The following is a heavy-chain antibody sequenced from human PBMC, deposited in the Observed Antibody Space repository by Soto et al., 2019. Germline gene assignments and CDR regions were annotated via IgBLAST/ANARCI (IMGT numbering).Heavy chain of an antibody. J-gene: IGHJ3*02. CDR3: ARGGLVIKYDAFDI. Sequence: QVQLQESGPGLVKPSQTLSLTCTVSGGSISSGGYYWSWIRQHPGKGLEWIGYIYYSGSTYYNPSLKSRVTISVDTSKNQFSLKLSSVTAADTAVYYCARGGLVIKYDAFDIWGQGTMVTVSS. CDR1: GGSISSGGYY. CDR2: IYYSGST. D-gene: IGHD3-9*01. V-gene: IGHV4-31*03.